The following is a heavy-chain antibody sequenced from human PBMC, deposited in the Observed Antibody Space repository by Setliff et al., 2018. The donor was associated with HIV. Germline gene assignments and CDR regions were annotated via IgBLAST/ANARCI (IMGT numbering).Heavy chain of an antibody. J-gene: IGHJ4*01. CDR1: GASIRSQY. CDR2: ISYSGST. D-gene: IGHD5-18*01. CDR3: VRTRGYSYGTLAGFDY. V-gene: IGHV4-59*11. Sequence: PSETLSLTCTVSGASIRSQYWSWIRKPPGKGLEWIGYISYSGSTNYNPSLESRVAMSVDTSKQQFSLEVSSVTAADTAVYYCVRTRGYSYGTLAGFDYWGRGSLVTVS.